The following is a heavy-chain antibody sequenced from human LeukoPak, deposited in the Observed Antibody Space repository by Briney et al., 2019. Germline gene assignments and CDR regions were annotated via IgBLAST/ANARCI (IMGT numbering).Heavy chain of an antibody. D-gene: IGHD3-22*01. V-gene: IGHV3-73*01. CDR3: MTSPVTYSSGYYPRDY. CDR1: GFTFSGSA. Sequence: GGSLKLPCAASGFTFSGSAMHWVRQASGKGLEWVGRIRSKANSYATAYAALVKGRFTISRDDSKNTAYLQMNSLKTEDTAVYYCMTSPVTYSSGYYPRDYWGQGTLVTVSS. J-gene: IGHJ4*02. CDR2: IRSKANSYAT.